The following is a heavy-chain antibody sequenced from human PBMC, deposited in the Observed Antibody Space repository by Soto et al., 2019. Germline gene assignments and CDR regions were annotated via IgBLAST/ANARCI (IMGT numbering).Heavy chain of an antibody. J-gene: IGHJ4*02. CDR2: ISSSSSYI. CDR3: VIMSYAATLAFDS. Sequence: GGSLRLSCAASGFTFSSYSMNWVRQAPGKGLEWVSSISSSSSYIYYADSVKGRFAISRDNAKNSLYLQMNSLRAEDTAVYYCVIMSYAATLAFDSLCQRTLVTVSS. D-gene: IGHD2-2*01. CDR1: GFTFSSYS. V-gene: IGHV3-21*01.